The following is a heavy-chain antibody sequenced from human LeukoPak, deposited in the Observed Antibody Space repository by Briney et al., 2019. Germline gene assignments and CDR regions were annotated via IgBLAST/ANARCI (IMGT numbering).Heavy chain of an antibody. V-gene: IGHV1-69*06. Sequence: SVKVSCKASGGTFSSYAISWVRQAPGQGLEWMGGIIPIFGTANYAQKFQGRVTITADKSTSTAYVELSSLRSEDTAVYYCAREARGGLGYFDYWGQGTLVTVSS. CDR1: GGTFSSYA. CDR2: IIPIFGTA. D-gene: IGHD3-10*01. CDR3: AREARGGLGYFDY. J-gene: IGHJ4*02.